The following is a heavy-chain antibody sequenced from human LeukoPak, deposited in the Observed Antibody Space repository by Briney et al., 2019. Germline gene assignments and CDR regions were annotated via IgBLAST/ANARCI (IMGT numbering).Heavy chain of an antibody. D-gene: IGHD6-6*01. Sequence: GGSLRLSCAASGFTFSDYYFFWIRQAPGKGLEWVSYITSSGSTTYYADAVKGRFTITRDNSKNSLSLQMNGLRAEDTAVYYCVSATRIARPIWGRGTLVTVSS. CDR2: ITSSGSTT. J-gene: IGHJ4*02. CDR1: GFTFSDYY. CDR3: VSATRIARPI. V-gene: IGHV3-11*01.